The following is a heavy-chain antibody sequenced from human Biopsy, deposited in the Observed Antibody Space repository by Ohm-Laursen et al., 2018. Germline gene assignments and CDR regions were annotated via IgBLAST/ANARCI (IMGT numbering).Heavy chain of an antibody. D-gene: IGHD4-23*01. V-gene: IGHV4-59*11. CDR3: ARGSNDFGGLYFPR. J-gene: IGHJ4*02. CDR1: GGSFTGHY. Sequence: SQTLSLTCTVSGGSFTGHYWNWIRQPPGKGLEWIGHISYTGYTSYNASLKSRVTISVDTSRNHFSLRLSSLTAADTAVYYCARGSNDFGGLYFPRWGQGTLVTVSS. CDR2: ISYTGYT.